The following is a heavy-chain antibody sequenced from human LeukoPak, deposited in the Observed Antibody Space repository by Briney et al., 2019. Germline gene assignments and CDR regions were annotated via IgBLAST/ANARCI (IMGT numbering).Heavy chain of an antibody. CDR1: GFTFTDYW. D-gene: IGHD6-13*01. V-gene: IGHV3-7*01. Sequence: GGSLRLSCAVSGFTFTDYWMYWVRQAPGKGLEWVASIKQDGGEKSYVDSVKGRFTISRDNTKNSLYLQMSSLRAEDTAVYYCARDGTAAGLYFDLWGQGTLVTVSS. CDR3: ARDGTAAGLYFDL. J-gene: IGHJ4*01. CDR2: IKQDGGEK.